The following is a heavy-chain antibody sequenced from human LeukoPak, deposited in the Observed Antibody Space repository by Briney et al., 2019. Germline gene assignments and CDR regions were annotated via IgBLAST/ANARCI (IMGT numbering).Heavy chain of an antibody. CDR1: GGSISSYY. Sequence: SETLSLTCTVSGGSISSYYWGWVRQPAGKGLEWVGRIYPFGSTTYNPSLKRRVTISVDNSKNQFSLQLSSVTAADTAVYYCARGRGSGSSLNWFDPWGQGTLVTVSS. D-gene: IGHD3-10*01. V-gene: IGHV4-4*07. J-gene: IGHJ5*02. CDR2: IYPFGST. CDR3: ARGRGSGSSLNWFDP.